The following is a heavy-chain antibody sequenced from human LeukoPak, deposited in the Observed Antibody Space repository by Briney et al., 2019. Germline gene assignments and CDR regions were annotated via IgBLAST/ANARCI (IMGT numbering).Heavy chain of an antibody. J-gene: IGHJ4*02. Sequence: PGGSLRLSCAASGFTFSSYAITWVRQAPGKGLEWVSTISFSGDDTYYADSVKGRFTISRDNSKNTLYLQMNSLRAEDTAVYYCAKFQGGYIRTWRNGFWGQGTLVTVSS. V-gene: IGHV3-23*01. CDR1: GFTFSSYA. D-gene: IGHD6-13*01. CDR2: ISFSGDDT. CDR3: AKFQGGYIRTWRNGF.